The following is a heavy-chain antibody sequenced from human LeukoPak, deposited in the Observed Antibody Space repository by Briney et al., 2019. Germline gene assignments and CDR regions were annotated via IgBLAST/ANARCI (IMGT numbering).Heavy chain of an antibody. D-gene: IGHD6-6*01. CDR1: GFTFSSYW. CDR3: ARDGGSSEGRYYYYYMDV. J-gene: IGHJ6*03. CDR2: IKQDGSEK. Sequence: GGSLRLSCAASGFTFSSYWMSLVRQAPGKGLEWVANIKQDGSEKYYVDSVKGRFTISRDNAKNSLYLQMNSLRAEDTAVYYCARDGGSSEGRYYYYYMDVWGKGTTVTVSS. V-gene: IGHV3-7*01.